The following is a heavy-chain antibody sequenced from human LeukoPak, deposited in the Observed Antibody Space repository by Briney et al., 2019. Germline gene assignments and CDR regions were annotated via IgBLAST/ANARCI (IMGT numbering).Heavy chain of an antibody. J-gene: IGHJ4*02. CDR2: ISTSSSYI. CDR1: GFTFSSSN. D-gene: IGHD6-19*01. Sequence: GGSLRLSCVASGFTFSSSNMNWVRQAPGKGLEWVSSISTSSSYIYYADSMKGRFTISRDNARNSLYLQMNSLRAEDTAVYYCARQQWLGGAYYFDYWGLGTLVTVSS. V-gene: IGHV3-21*01. CDR3: ARQQWLGGAYYFDY.